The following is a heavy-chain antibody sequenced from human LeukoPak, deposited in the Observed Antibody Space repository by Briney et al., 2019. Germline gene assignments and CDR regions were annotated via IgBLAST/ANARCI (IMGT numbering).Heavy chain of an antibody. Sequence: GASVKVSCKASGYTFTGYYMHWVRQAPGQGLEWMGWINPNSGGTNYAQKFQGRVTMTRDTSISTAYMELSRLRSDDTAVYYCARECRLYGSGSYYYYYGMDVWGQGTTVTVS. J-gene: IGHJ6*02. CDR2: INPNSGGT. V-gene: IGHV1-2*02. CDR1: GYTFTGYY. CDR3: ARECRLYGSGSYYYYYGMDV. D-gene: IGHD3-10*01.